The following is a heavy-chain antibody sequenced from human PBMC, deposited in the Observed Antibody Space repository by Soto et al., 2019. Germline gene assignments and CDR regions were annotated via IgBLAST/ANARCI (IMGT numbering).Heavy chain of an antibody. CDR3: ARQIKGYLDS. CDR1: GGSLTSPGSS. Sequence: SLTCAVSGGSLTSPGSSWSWIRQPLGKGLEWIGYIYHSGSSYYNPSLPSLKSRVAMSVDRSKNQISLTLTSVTAADTAVYFCARQIKGYLDSWGQGILVTVSS. V-gene: IGHV4-30-2*01. CDR2: IYHSGSS. D-gene: IGHD2-15*01. J-gene: IGHJ4*02.